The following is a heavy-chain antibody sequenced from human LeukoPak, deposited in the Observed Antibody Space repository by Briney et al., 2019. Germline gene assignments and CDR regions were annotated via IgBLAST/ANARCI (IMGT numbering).Heavy chain of an antibody. J-gene: IGHJ4*02. CDR3: ARLFIDYDSSGLFDY. CDR1: GGSFSGYY. V-gene: IGHV4-34*01. CDR2: IYYSGST. D-gene: IGHD3-22*01. Sequence: SSETLSLTCAVYGGSFSGYYWSWIRQPPGKGLEWIGSIYYSGSTYYNPSLKSRVTISVDTSKNQFSLKLSSVTAADTAVYYCARLFIDYDSSGLFDYWGQGTLVTVSS.